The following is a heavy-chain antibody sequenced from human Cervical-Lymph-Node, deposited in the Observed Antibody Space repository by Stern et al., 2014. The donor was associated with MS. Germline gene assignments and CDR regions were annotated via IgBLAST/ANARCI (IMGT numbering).Heavy chain of an antibody. CDR3: ARGRGGNYRYYFDY. CDR2: ISTASSYI. Sequence: EVQLVESGGGLVKPGGSLRLSCAASGFTFSSYSMNWVRQAPGKGLEWVASISTASSYIYYAYSVKVRFTISRDNANNSLYLQMNSQRAEDTAVYYCARGRGGNYRYYFDYWGQGTLVTVSS. D-gene: IGHD4-23*01. CDR1: GFTFSSYS. J-gene: IGHJ4*02. V-gene: IGHV3-21*01.